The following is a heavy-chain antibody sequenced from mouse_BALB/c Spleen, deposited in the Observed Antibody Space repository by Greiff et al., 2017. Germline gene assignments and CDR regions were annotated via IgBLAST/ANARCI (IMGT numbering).Heavy chain of an antibody. Sequence: QVQLKQSGPGILQPSQTLSLTCSFSGFSLSTSGMGVSWIRQPSGKGLEWLAHIYWDDDKRYNPSLKSRLTISKDTSSNQVFLKITSVDTADTATYYCARSRYGYYFDYWGQGTTLTVSS. D-gene: IGHD2-2*01. CDR2: IYWDDDK. V-gene: IGHV8-12*01. J-gene: IGHJ2*01. CDR3: ARSRYGYYFDY. CDR1: GFSLSTSGMG.